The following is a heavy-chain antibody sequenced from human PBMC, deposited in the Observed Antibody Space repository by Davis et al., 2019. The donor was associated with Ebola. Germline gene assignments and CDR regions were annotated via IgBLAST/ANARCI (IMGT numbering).Heavy chain of an antibody. CDR1: GFTFSHYG. CDR2: IRYDGSNK. V-gene: IGHV3-30*02. J-gene: IGHJ4*02. D-gene: IGHD3-10*01. CDR3: AKGINVGGIVTMVRGALDY. Sequence: PGGSLRLSCAASGFTFSHYGMHWVRQAPGKGLEWVAFIRYDGSNKYYADSVKGRFTIPRDNSKNTLYLQMNSLRAEDTAVYYCAKGINVGGIVTMVRGALDYWGQGTLVTVSS.